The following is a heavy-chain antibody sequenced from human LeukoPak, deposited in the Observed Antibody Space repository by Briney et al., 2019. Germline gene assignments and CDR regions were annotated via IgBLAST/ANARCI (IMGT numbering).Heavy chain of an antibody. D-gene: IGHD3-22*01. Sequence: GGSLRLSCAASGFTFSSYSMNWVRQAPGKGLEWVSSISSSSSYIYYADSVKGRFTISRDNAENSLYLQMNSLRAEDTAVYYCARDAYYDSSGYFPWGQGTLVTVSS. V-gene: IGHV3-21*01. CDR2: ISSSSSYI. J-gene: IGHJ5*02. CDR3: ARDAYYDSSGYFP. CDR1: GFTFSSYS.